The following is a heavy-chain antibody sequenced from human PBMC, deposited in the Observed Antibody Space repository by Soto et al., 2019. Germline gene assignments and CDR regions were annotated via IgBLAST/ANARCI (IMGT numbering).Heavy chain of an antibody. CDR3: AKPFGELWRFFDY. CDR1: AFTFSNYW. V-gene: IGHV3-23*01. J-gene: IGHJ4*02. D-gene: IGHD3-10*01. Sequence: GGSLRLSCAASAFTFSNYWMSWVRQAPGKGLEWVSAISGSGGSTYYADSVKGRFTISRDNSKNTLYLQMNSLRAEDTAVYYCAKPFGELWRFFDYWGQGTLVTVSS. CDR2: ISGSGGST.